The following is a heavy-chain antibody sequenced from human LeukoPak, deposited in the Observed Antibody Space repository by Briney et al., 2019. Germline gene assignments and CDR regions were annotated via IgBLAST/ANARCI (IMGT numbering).Heavy chain of an antibody. CDR1: GYPFTGYY. V-gene: IGHV1-2*02. D-gene: IGHD1-26*01. CDR2: INPNSGGT. Sequence: ASVKVSCKASGYPFTGYYMHWVRQAPGQGLERMAWINPNSGGTNYAQKFQGRVTVTGDTSISTAYMELSRLRSDDTAVYYCARGMEPLNLYYMDVWGKGTTVTVSS. CDR3: ARGMEPLNLYYMDV. J-gene: IGHJ6*03.